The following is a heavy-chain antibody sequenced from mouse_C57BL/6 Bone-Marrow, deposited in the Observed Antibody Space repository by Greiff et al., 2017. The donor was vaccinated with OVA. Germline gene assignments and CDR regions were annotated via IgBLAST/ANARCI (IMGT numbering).Heavy chain of an antibody. V-gene: IGHV5-16*01. J-gene: IGHJ1*03. CDR1: GFTFSDYY. Sequence: EVKVVESEGGLVQPGSSMKLSCTASGFTFSDYYMAWVRQVPEKGLEWVANINYDGSSTYYLDSLKSRFIISRDNAKNILYLQMSSLKSEDTATYYCARDYGSTWYFDVWGTGTTVTVSS. D-gene: IGHD1-1*01. CDR3: ARDYGSTWYFDV. CDR2: INYDGSST.